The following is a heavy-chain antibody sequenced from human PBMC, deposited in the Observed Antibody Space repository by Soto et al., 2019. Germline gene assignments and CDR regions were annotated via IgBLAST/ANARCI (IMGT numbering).Heavy chain of an antibody. CDR2: IDPSDSYT. CDR1: GYSFTSYW. Sequence: PGESLKISCKGSGYSFTSYWISRVRQMPGKGLEWMGRIDPSDSYTNYSPSFQGHVTISADKSISTAYLQWSSLKASDTAMYYCARPSSPRLARSQHYGMDVWGQGTTVTVSS. CDR3: ARPSSPRLARSQHYGMDV. D-gene: IGHD6-13*01. V-gene: IGHV5-10-1*01. J-gene: IGHJ6*02.